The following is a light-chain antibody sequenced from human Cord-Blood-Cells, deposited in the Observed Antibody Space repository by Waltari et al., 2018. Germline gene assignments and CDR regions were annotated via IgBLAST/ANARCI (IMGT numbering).Light chain of an antibody. J-gene: IGLJ3*02. CDR2: GNS. CDR1: SSNIGAGYD. CDR3: QSYDSSLGAGV. V-gene: IGLV1-40*01. Sequence: QRVTISCTGSSSNIGAGYDVHWYQQLPGTAPKLLIYGNSNRPSGVPDRFSGSKSGTSASLAITGLQAEDEADYYCQSYDSSLGAGVFGGGTKLTVL.